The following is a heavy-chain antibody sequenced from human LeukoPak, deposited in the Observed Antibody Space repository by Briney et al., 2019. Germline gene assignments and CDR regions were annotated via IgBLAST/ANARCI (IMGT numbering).Heavy chain of an antibody. J-gene: IGHJ4*02. CDR3: ARTSHDYISFFDY. V-gene: IGHV4-34*01. CDR1: GGSFSGYY. D-gene: IGHD3-16*01. Sequence: SETLSLTCAVYGGSFSGYYWSWIRQPPGKGLEWIGEINHSGSTNYNPSLKSRVTISVDTSKNQFSLKLSSVTAADTAVYYCARTSHDYISFFDYWGQGTLVTVSS. CDR2: INHSGST.